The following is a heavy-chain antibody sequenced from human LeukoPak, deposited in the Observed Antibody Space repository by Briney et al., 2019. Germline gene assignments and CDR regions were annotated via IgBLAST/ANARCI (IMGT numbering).Heavy chain of an antibody. Sequence: GGSLRLSCAASGFTFTSYAMSWVRQAPGKGLEWVSAITGSGDTTYYAASVKGRFTISRDNSKNTLYLQMNSLRAEDTAVYYCAKDHLRYYTAMVNNWFDPWGQGTLVTVSS. CDR1: GFTFTSYA. D-gene: IGHD5-18*01. CDR2: ITGSGDTT. J-gene: IGHJ5*02. V-gene: IGHV3-23*01. CDR3: AKDHLRYYTAMVNNWFDP.